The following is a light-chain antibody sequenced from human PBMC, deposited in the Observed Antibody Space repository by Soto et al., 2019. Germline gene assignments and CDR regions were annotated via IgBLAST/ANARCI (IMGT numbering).Light chain of an antibody. CDR2: GAY. Sequence: DIVLTQSPGTLYLSPGERATLSCRAIQSFRSNSLAWYRQTPCHDHRLLISGAYNKATGIPARFSGTGSWTDCTIIIISLEPEALALYYCQQYSSSPWTFGQGTKVDIK. CDR3: QQYSSSPWT. V-gene: IGKV3-20*01. J-gene: IGKJ1*01. CDR1: QSFRSNS.